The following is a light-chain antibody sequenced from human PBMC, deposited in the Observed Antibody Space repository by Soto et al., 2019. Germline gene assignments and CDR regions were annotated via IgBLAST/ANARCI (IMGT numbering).Light chain of an antibody. CDR1: QNIYYN. V-gene: IGKV3-15*01. J-gene: IGKJ4*01. CDR3: QQYSKWPLT. CDR2: RAS. Sequence: EIVLTHSPATLSLSPGEIATLSCRASQNIYYNVAWYQHRPGQAPRLLIYRASTRATGVPARFSGSGAGTEFIHTINSLQSEDFAVYYCQQYSKWPLTFGGGTKVDIK.